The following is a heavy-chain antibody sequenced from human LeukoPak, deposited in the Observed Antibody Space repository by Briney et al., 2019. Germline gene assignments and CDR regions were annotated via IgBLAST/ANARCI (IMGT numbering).Heavy chain of an antibody. J-gene: IGHJ4*02. V-gene: IGHV5-51*01. D-gene: IGHD6-6*01. CDR1: GYSFTSYW. CDR3: ARPLVEYSRPSGFDY. CDR2: IYPGDANS. Sequence: RGASLQISCEGAGYSFTSYWIGWGRQLPGKGLEWMGIIYPGDANSRYSPSFQGQVTISVDKPISTAYLQWSSLKASDTAMYYCARPLVEYSRPSGFDYWGQGTLVTVSS.